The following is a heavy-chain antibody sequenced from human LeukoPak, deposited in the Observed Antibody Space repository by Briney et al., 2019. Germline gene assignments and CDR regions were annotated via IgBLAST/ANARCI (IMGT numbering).Heavy chain of an antibody. D-gene: IGHD3-22*01. J-gene: IGHJ4*02. Sequence: GGSLRLSCAASGFTFSSYWMSWVRQAPGKGLEWVANIKQDGSEKYYVDSVKGRFTISRDNAKNSLYLQMNSLRAEDTAVYYCASRGFSITMIDGETPFDCWGQGTLVTVSS. CDR2: IKQDGSEK. CDR3: ASRGFSITMIDGETPFDC. V-gene: IGHV3-7*01. CDR1: GFTFSSYW.